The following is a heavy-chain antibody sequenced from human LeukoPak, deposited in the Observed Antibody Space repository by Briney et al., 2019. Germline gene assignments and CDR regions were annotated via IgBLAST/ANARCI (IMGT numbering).Heavy chain of an antibody. D-gene: IGHD3-9*01. J-gene: IGHJ4*02. Sequence: SETLSLTCAVSGGSIGSSNWWSWVRQPPGKGLEWIGYIYYSGSTYYNPSLKSRVTISVDTSKNQFSLKLSSVTAADTAVYYCARVRGEFVYYDILTGYYTFDYWGQGTLVTVSS. CDR1: GGSIGSSNW. CDR2: IYYSGST. V-gene: IGHV4-30-4*01. CDR3: ARVRGEFVYYDILTGYYTFDY.